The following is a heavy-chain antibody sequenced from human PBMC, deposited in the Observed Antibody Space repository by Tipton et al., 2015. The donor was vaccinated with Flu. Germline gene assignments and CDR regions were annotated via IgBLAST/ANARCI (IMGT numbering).Heavy chain of an antibody. CDR1: GGSISSGGYY. D-gene: IGHD6-13*01. Sequence: TLSLTCTVSGGSISSGGYYWSWIRQHPGKGLEWIGYSYYSGSTYYNPSLKSRVTISVDTSKNQFSLKLSSVTAADTAVYYCASYDHRHIYSSSWAGARRAFDIWGQGTMVTVSS. CDR2: SYYSGST. J-gene: IGHJ3*02. V-gene: IGHV4-31*03. CDR3: ASYDHRHIYSSSWAGARRAFDI.